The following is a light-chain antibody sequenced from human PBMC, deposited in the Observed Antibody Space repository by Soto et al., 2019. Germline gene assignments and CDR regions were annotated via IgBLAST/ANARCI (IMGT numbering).Light chain of an antibody. CDR1: QSVSSSY. V-gene: IGKV3-20*01. CDR2: GAS. J-gene: IGKJ2*01. CDR3: QQYGSSEYT. Sequence: DIVLTQSPGTLSLSPGERATLSCRASQSVSSSYLAWYQQKPGKAPRLLIYGASSRATGIPDRFSGSGSETDFPLTISRLEPEDFAVDYCQQYGSSEYTFGQGTKLEIQ.